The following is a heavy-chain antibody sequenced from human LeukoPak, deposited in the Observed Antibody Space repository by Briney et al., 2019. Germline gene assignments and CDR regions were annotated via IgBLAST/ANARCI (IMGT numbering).Heavy chain of an antibody. J-gene: IGHJ6*02. CDR3: ARDGSYSPYYYYYGMDV. D-gene: IGHD1-26*01. CDR1: GFTLSNYG. Sequence: GGSLRLSCAASGFTLSNYGMHWVRQAPGKGLEWVAFIRSGGDGKFYADSVEGRFTISRDNAKNSLYLQMNSLRAEDTAVYYCARDGSYSPYYYYYGMDVWGQGTTVTVSS. V-gene: IGHV3-30*02. CDR2: IRSGGDGK.